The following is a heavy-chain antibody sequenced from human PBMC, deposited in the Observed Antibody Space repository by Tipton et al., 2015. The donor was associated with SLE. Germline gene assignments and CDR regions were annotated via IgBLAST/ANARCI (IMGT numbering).Heavy chain of an antibody. CDR3: ARTGVQQLLLYYFDY. CDR2: ITSNGDTT. D-gene: IGHD6-13*01. Sequence: GSLRLSCAAPGFTFSNYAMHWVRQAPGKGLEYVSGITSNGDTTYYAISVTGRFTLSRDNSKNTLYLQMGSLRDEDMAVYYCARTGVQQLLLYYFDYWGQGTLVTVSS. V-gene: IGHV3-64*01. CDR1: GFTFSNYA. J-gene: IGHJ4*02.